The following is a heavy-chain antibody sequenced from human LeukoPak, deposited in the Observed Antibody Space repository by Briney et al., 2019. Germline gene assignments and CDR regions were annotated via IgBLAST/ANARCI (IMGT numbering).Heavy chain of an antibody. CDR3: ARVSAATLDYYGMDV. J-gene: IGHJ6*02. V-gene: IGHV4-31*03. CDR1: GGSISSGGYY. D-gene: IGHD2-15*01. CDR2: IYYSGST. Sequence: PSQTLSLTCTVSGGSISSGGYYWSWIRQHPGKGLEWIGYIYYSGSTYYNPSLKSRVTISVDTSKNQFSLKLSSVTAADTAVHYCARVSAATLDYYGMDVWGQGTTVTVSS.